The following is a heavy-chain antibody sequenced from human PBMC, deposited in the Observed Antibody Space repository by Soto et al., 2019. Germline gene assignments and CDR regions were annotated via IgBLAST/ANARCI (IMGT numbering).Heavy chain of an antibody. CDR3: AREYYYDSSGYYTYYFDY. Sequence: TLSLTCTVSGGSISSGDYYWSWIRQPPGKGLEWIGYIYYSGSTYYNPSLKSRVTISVDTSKNQFSLKLSSVTAADTAVYYCAREYYYDSSGYYTYYFDYWGQGTLVTVS. J-gene: IGHJ4*02. CDR2: IYYSGST. V-gene: IGHV4-30-4*01. D-gene: IGHD3-22*01. CDR1: GGSISSGDYY.